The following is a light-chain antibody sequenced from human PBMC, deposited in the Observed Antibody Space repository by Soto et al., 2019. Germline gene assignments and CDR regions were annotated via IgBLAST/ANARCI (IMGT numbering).Light chain of an antibody. J-gene: IGLJ1*01. CDR1: SSDVGSYNL. CDR3: CSYAGSSTFPYV. CDR2: EGS. Sequence: QSVLTEPASVSGSPGQSITISCTGNSSDVGSYNLVSWYQQHPGKAPQLMIYEGSKRPSGVSNRFSGSKSGNKASLTISGLQAEDEADSYCCSYAGSSTFPYVFGTGTKVTVL. V-gene: IGLV2-23*03.